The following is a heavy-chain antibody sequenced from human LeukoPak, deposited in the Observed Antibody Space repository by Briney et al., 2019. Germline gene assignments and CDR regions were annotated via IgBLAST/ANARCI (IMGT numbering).Heavy chain of an antibody. J-gene: IGHJ4*02. CDR2: MNPNSGNT. D-gene: IGHD3-3*01. Sequence: ASVKVFCKASGYTFTSYDVNWVRQATGQGLEWMGWMNPNSGNTGYAQKFQGRVTMTRNTSISTAYMELSSLRSEDTAVYYCARGSAGAYYDFWSGYLTGYYFDYWGQGTLVTVSS. CDR3: ARGSAGAYYDFWSGYLTGYYFDY. V-gene: IGHV1-8*01. CDR1: GYTFTSYD.